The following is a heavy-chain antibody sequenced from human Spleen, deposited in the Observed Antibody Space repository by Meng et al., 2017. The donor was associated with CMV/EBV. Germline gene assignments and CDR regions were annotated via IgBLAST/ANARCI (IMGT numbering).Heavy chain of an antibody. D-gene: IGHD2/OR15-2a*01. CDR1: GFTFKSYA. J-gene: IGHJ4*02. CDR3: AKGGSLLLYYFDY. V-gene: IGHV3-23*03. Sequence: GGSLRLSCTASGFTFKSYAMTWVRQAPGKGLEWVSVIYSGDSSTYFADSVKGRFTISRDNSKNTLYLQMNSLRAEDTAVYYCAKGGSLLLYYFDYWGQGTLVTVSS. CDR2: IYSGDSST.